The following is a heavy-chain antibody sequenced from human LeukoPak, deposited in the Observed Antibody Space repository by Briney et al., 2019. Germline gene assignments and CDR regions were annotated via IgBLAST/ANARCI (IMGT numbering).Heavy chain of an antibody. J-gene: IGHJ5*02. CDR1: GGSISSGRYY. V-gene: IGHV4-61*02. Sequence: SETLSLTCTVSGGSISSGRYYWSWIRQPAGKGLEWIGRIYTSGSTNYNPSLKSRVTISVDTSKNQFSLKLSSVTAADTAVYYCARGTGSAWFDPWGQGTLVTVSS. D-gene: IGHD2-2*01. CDR3: ARGTGSAWFDP. CDR2: IYTSGST.